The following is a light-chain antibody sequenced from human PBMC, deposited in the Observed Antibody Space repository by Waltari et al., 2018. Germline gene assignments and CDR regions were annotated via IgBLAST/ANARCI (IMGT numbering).Light chain of an antibody. Sequence: QSALTQPASVSGSPGQSITISCTGTSSDVGFYNLVSWYQQHPDKAPKHLVYEVIERPSGVSNRFSGSKSGNTASLTISGLQAEDEADYYCCSYVGRNIWVFGGGTKVTVL. J-gene: IGLJ3*02. CDR3: CSYVGRNIWV. CDR1: SSDVGFYNL. V-gene: IGLV2-23*02. CDR2: EVI.